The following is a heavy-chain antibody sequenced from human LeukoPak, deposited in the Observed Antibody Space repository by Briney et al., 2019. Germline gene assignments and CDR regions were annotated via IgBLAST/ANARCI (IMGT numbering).Heavy chain of an antibody. D-gene: IGHD6-13*01. CDR3: ARDRGSSFPMDV. CDR1: GFTFRNYG. Sequence: PGRSLRLSCAASGFTFRNYGIHWVRRAPGKGLEWVAVISYDGSIENYQDSVKGRFTISRDNSKNTVYLQMNSLRVEDTAVYYCARDRGSSFPMDVWGKGTTVTVSS. J-gene: IGHJ6*03. CDR2: ISYDGSIE. V-gene: IGHV3-30*03.